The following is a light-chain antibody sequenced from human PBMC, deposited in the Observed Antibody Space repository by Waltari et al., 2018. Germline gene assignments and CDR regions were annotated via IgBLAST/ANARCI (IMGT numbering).Light chain of an antibody. CDR2: GKN. V-gene: IGLV3-19*01. J-gene: IGLJ2*01. Sequence: SSELTQDPAVSVALGQTVRITCQGDSLRSYYASWYQQKPGQAPVLVIYGKNNRPAGIPDRFSGSSSGNTASLTITGAKAEDEADYYCNSRDSSGNHLAVFGGGTKLTVL. CDR3: NSRDSSGNHLAV. CDR1: SLRSYY.